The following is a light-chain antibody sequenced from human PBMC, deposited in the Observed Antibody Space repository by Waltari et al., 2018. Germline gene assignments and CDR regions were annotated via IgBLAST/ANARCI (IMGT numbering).Light chain of an antibody. Sequence: QSALTQPPSASGSPGQSVTISCTGTSSDVGGYNYVSWYQQHPAKAPNLMIFAVSKRPSGVPDRFSGSKSGNTASLTVSGLQAEDEADYYCCSYAFSSNWVFGGGTKLTVL. CDR2: AVS. V-gene: IGLV2-8*01. J-gene: IGLJ3*02. CDR3: CSYAFSSNWV. CDR1: SSDVGGYNY.